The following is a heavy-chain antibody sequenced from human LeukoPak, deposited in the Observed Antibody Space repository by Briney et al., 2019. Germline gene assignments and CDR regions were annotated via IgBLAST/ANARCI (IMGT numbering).Heavy chain of an antibody. CDR3: ARVLGMLGMDV. Sequence: GGSLRLSCAASGFTLSSYSMNWVRQAPGKGLEWVSSISSSSSYIYYADSVKGRFTISRDNAKNSLYLQMNSLRAEDTAVYYCARVLGMLGMDVWGQGTTVTVSS. V-gene: IGHV3-21*01. CDR2: ISSSSSYI. CDR1: GFTLSSYS. D-gene: IGHD7-27*01. J-gene: IGHJ6*02.